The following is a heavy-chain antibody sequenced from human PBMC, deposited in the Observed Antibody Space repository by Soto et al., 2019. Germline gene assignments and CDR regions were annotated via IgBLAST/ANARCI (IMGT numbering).Heavy chain of an antibody. CDR1: GFSIQTSYF. D-gene: IGHD3-16*02. Sequence: SETLSLPCGVSGFSIQTSYFWGWIRQPPGKGLQWIGLISHSGRAIYHPSFASRATISLDTTNNAFSLTLKSVTAAETAVYYCARGRSFRLGSAPLDXWGQGTLVTASX. CDR3: ARGRSFRLGSAPLDX. V-gene: IGHV4-38-2*01. CDR2: ISHSGRA. J-gene: IGHJ4*02.